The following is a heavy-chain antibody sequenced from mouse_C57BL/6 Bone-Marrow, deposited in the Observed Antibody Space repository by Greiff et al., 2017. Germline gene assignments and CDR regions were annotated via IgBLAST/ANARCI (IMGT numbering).Heavy chain of an antibody. V-gene: IGHV1-7*01. D-gene: IGHD1-1*01. CDR3: ARSPPTVVDYYAMDY. CDR2: INPSSGYT. J-gene: IGHJ4*01. Sequence: VKLLESGAELAKPGASVKLSCKASGYTFTSYWMHWVKQRPGQGLEWIGYINPSSGYTKYNQKFKDKATLTADKSSITAYMQLSSLTYEDSAVYYCARSPPTVVDYYAMDYWGQGTSVTVSS. CDR1: GYTFTSYW.